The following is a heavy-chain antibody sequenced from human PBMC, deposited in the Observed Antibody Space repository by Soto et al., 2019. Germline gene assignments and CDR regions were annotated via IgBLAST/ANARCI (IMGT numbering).Heavy chain of an antibody. V-gene: IGHV2-70*01. J-gene: IGHJ4*02. CDR2: IDWEEEK. CDR3: TRSNNWNYEYYFDY. CDR1: GFSLSRKGMS. Sequence: SGPTLVNPKQTLILTCAFSGFSLSRKGMSVSWIRQPPGKALEFLALIDWEEEKFYSPSLRTRLTVSKDTSKSQVVLTLTNVDPVDTATYYCTRSNNWNYEYYFDYWGQGTLVTVSS. D-gene: IGHD1-7*01.